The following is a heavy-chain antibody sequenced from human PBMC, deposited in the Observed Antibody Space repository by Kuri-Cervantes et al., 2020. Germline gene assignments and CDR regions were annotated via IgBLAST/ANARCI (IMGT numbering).Heavy chain of an antibody. D-gene: IGHD6-19*01. V-gene: IGHV5-51*01. Sequence: GGSLRLSCKGSGYSFTSYWIGWVRQMPGKGLEWMGIIYPGDSDTRYSPSFQGQVTISADKSISTAYLQWSSLKASDTAMYYCASGYSSGWFPGDAFEIWGQGTMVTVSS. J-gene: IGHJ3*02. CDR1: GYSFTSYW. CDR3: ASGYSSGWFPGDAFEI. CDR2: IYPGDSDT.